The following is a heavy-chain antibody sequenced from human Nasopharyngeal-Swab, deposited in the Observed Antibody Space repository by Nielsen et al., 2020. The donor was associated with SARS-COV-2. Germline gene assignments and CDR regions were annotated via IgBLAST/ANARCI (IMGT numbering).Heavy chain of an antibody. D-gene: IGHD3-9*01. J-gene: IGHJ5*02. CDR3: ARGKYYDILTGYYTDNWFDP. Sequence: WVRQAPGQGLEWTGWINTNTGNPTYAQGFTGRFVFSLDTSVSTAYLQISSLKAEDTAVYYCARGKYYDILTGYYTDNWFDPWGQGTLVTVSS. CDR2: INTNTGNP. V-gene: IGHV7-4-1*02.